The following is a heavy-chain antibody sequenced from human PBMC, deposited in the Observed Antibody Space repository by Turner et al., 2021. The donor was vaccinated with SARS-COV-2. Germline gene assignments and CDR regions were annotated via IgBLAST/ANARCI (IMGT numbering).Heavy chain of an antibody. D-gene: IGHD3-3*01. J-gene: IGHJ4*02. CDR1: GFTFSSYW. V-gene: IGHV3-7*03. CDR2: IKQDASEI. Sequence: EVQLVESGGAFVQPGGSLRLSCAASGFTFSSYWMNWVRQAPGKGLEWVATIKQDASEIYYADSVKGRFTIFRDNANNSLHLQMNSLRAEDTGVYYCARGRFLEDYWGRGTLITVSS. CDR3: ARGRFLEDY.